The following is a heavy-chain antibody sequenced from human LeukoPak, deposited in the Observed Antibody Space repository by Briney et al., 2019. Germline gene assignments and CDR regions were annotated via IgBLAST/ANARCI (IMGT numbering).Heavy chain of an antibody. CDR3: ASSGYSSRIDY. CDR1: GFTFDDYG. D-gene: IGHD6-13*01. Sequence: NPGGSLRLSCAASGFTFDDYGMSWVRQPPGKGLEWIGEINHSGSTNYNPSLKSRVTISVDTSKNQFSLKLSSVTAADTAVYYCASSGYSSRIDYWGQGTLVTVSS. J-gene: IGHJ4*02. CDR2: INHSGST. V-gene: IGHV4-34*01.